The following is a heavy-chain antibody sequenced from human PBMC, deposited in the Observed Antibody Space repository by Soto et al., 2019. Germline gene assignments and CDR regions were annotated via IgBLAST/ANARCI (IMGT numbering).Heavy chain of an antibody. Sequence: QVHLVQSGAEVKKPGASVKVSCKCSGYTFTSYGITWVRQAPGQGLEWMGWISAHNGNTNYAQKLQGRVTVTRDTSTSTAYMELPSLRSYATAVYYCARGRYGHYWGQGALVTVSS. CDR2: ISAHNGNT. CDR1: GYTFTSYG. V-gene: IGHV1-18*01. CDR3: ARGRYGHY. J-gene: IGHJ4*02. D-gene: IGHD1-1*01.